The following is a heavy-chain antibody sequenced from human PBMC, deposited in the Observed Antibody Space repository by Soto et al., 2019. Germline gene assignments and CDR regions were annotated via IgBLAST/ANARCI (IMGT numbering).Heavy chain of an antibody. J-gene: IGHJ3*02. CDR2: IKSKTDGGTT. CDR3: TTGDVDTAMVDAFDI. D-gene: IGHD5-18*01. Sequence: GGSLRLSCAASGFTFSNAWMSWVRQAPGKGLEWVGRIKSKTDGGTTDYAAPVKGRFTISRDDSKDTLYLQMNSLKTEDTAVYYCTTGDVDTAMVDAFDIWGQGTMVTVSS. CDR1: GFTFSNAW. V-gene: IGHV3-15*01.